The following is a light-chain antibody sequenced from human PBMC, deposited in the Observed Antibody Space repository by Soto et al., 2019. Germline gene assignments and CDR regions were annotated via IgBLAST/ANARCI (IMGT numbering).Light chain of an antibody. Sequence: DIQMTQSPSSLSASVGDRVNITCRASQGIRNDLGWYQQKPGKAPQRLIYTASTLQSGVPSRFSGSGSGTEFTLTISSLQSEDFAVYYCQQYHNWPAFGQGTKVDI. CDR3: QQYHNWPA. V-gene: IGKV1-17*01. J-gene: IGKJ1*01. CDR1: QGIRND. CDR2: TAS.